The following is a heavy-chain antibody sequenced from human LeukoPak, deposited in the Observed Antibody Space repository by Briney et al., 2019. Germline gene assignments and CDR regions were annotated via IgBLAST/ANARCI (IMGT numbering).Heavy chain of an antibody. Sequence: ASVKVSCKASGYTFTGYYMHWVRQAPGQGLEWMGWINPNSGGTNYAQKFQGRVTMTRNTSISTAYMELSSLRSEDTAVYYCARGRGLYSYGYDAFDIWGQGTMVTVSS. CDR3: ARGRGLYSYGYDAFDI. J-gene: IGHJ3*02. D-gene: IGHD5-18*01. V-gene: IGHV1-2*02. CDR1: GYTFTGYY. CDR2: INPNSGGT.